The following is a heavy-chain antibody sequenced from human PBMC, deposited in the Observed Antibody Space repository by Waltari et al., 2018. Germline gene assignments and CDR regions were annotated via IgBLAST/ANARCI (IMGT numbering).Heavy chain of an antibody. CDR3: ARVNQLIYESYYFDY. CDR1: VGSISSSSYY. V-gene: IGHV4-39*07. J-gene: IGHJ4*02. Sequence: QLQLQESGPGLVKPSETLSLTCTVSVGSISSSSYYWGWIRQPPGKGLEWIGSIYYSGSTYYNPALKSRVTIAVDTSKNQFSLKLSSVTAADTAVYYCARVNQLIYESYYFDYWGQGTLVTVSS. CDR2: IYYSGST. D-gene: IGHD2-2*02.